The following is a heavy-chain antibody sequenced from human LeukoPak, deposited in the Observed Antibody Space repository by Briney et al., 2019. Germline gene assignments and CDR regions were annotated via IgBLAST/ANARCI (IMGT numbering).Heavy chain of an antibody. Sequence: SEALSLTCAVYGGSFSGYYWGWVRQPPGKGLECIGNIYYSGSTYYNPSLKSRVTISVDTSKNQFSLKLSSVTAADTAVYYCARDLSWYYDYVWGSYRLYYFDYWGQGTLVTVSS. J-gene: IGHJ4*02. CDR2: IYYSGST. V-gene: IGHV4-34*01. CDR1: GGSFSGYY. CDR3: ARDLSWYYDYVWGSYRLYYFDY. D-gene: IGHD3-16*02.